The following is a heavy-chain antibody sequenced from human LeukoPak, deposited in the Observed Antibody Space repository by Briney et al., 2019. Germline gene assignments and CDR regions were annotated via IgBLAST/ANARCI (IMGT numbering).Heavy chain of an antibody. CDR2: MNPNSGNT. D-gene: IGHD6-19*01. Sequence: ASVKVSCKASGYTFTSFDINWVRQASGQGLEWMGGMNPNSGNTDYAQKFQGRVTMTRNTSKSTAYMELSSLRSEDTAVYYCALLFRGRIAVAGNHWGQGTLVTVSS. J-gene: IGHJ5*02. V-gene: IGHV1-8*01. CDR1: GYTFTSFD. CDR3: ALLFRGRIAVAGNH.